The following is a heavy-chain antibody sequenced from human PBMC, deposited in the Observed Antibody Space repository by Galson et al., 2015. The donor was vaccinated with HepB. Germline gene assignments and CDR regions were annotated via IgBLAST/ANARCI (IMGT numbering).Heavy chain of an antibody. CDR1: GYSFTSYW. CDR2: IDPSDSYT. Sequence: QSGAEVKKPGESLRISCKGSGYSFTSYWISWVRQMPGKGLEWMGRIDPSDSYTNYSPSFQGHVTISADKSISTAYLQWSSLKASDTAMYYCARGWGIVVVPAAISNPPLDVWGKGTTVTVSS. CDR3: ARGWGIVVVPAAISNPPLDV. D-gene: IGHD2-2*01. J-gene: IGHJ6*04. V-gene: IGHV5-10-1*01.